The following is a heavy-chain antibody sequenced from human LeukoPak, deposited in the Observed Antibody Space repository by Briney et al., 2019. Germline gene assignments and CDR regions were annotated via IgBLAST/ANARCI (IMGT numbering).Heavy chain of an antibody. CDR2: IIPIFGTA. D-gene: IGHD3-10*01. Sequence: GASVKVSCKASGGTFSSYAISWVRQAPGQGLEWMGGIIPIFGTANYAQKFQGRVTITTDESTSTAYMELSSLRSEDTAVYYCAREGWFGELGFDDAFDIWGQGTVVTVSS. CDR1: GGTFSSYA. J-gene: IGHJ3*02. V-gene: IGHV1-69*05. CDR3: AREGWFGELGFDDAFDI.